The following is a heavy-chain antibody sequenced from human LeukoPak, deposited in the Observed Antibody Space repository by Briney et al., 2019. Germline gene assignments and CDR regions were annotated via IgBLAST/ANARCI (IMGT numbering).Heavy chain of an antibody. D-gene: IGHD3-9*01. CDR1: GYTFTSYG. Sequence: ASVKVSCRTSGYTFTSYGISWVRQAPGQGLEWMGWISACNGNTNYAQKHPGRVTMTTDTSTSTAYMELRSLRSDATGVYYCARDQRRYIEATNFDYWGQGTLVTVSS. CDR3: ARDQRRYIEATNFDY. CDR2: ISACNGNT. J-gene: IGHJ4*02. V-gene: IGHV1-18*01.